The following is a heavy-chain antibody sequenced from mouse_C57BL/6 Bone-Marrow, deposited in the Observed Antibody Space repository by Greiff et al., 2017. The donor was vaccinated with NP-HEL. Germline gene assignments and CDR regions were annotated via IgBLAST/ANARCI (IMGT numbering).Heavy chain of an antibody. Sequence: QVQLQQPGAELVMPGASVKLSCKASGYTFTSYWMRWVKQRPGQGLEWIGEIDPSDSYTNYNQKFKGKSTLTVDKSSSTAYMQLSSLTSEDSAVYYCARSGGWLLHYFDYWGQGTTLTVSS. CDR3: ARSGGWLLHYFDY. J-gene: IGHJ2*01. CDR1: GYTFTSYW. D-gene: IGHD2-3*01. CDR2: IDPSDSYT. V-gene: IGHV1-69*01.